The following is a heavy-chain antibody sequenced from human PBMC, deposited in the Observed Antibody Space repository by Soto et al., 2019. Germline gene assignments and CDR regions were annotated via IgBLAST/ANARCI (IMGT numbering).Heavy chain of an antibody. Sequence: EVQLVESGGGLVQPGGSLRLSCAASGFTFSRYDMHWVRQAIGKGLEWASAIGTAGDTYYPGSVKGRFTVSRENARNSLSLEVNRLSAEDTAVYYCGRATYDYGLYWYFDRWGRGTLVTVSS. D-gene: IGHD4-17*01. CDR2: IGTAGDT. CDR3: GRATYDYGLYWYFDR. V-gene: IGHV3-13*01. J-gene: IGHJ2*01. CDR1: GFTFSRYD.